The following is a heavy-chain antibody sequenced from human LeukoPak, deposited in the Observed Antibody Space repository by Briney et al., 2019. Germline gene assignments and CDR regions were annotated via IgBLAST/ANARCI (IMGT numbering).Heavy chain of an antibody. D-gene: IGHD2-15*01. J-gene: IGHJ4*02. Sequence: PGGSLRLSCAASGFTFSTYAMHWVRQAPGKGLEYVSAISSNGGSTYYANSVKGRFSISRDNSKHTLYLQLGSLRAEDMAVYYCARSVVVAANIDYWGQGTLVTVSS. V-gene: IGHV3-64*01. CDR1: GFTFSTYA. CDR2: ISSNGGST. CDR3: ARSVVVAANIDY.